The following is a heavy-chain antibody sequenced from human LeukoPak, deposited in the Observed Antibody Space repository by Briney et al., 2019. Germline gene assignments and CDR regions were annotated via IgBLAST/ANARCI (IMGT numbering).Heavy chain of an antibody. Sequence: GGSLRLSCAASGFTFSSYAMSWVRQPPGKGLEWVSGISGSGDSTYYADPVKGRFTISRDNSKNTLYLQMDSLRAEDTAVYYCAKDEVVVAATPDAFDIWGQGTMVTVSS. CDR3: AKDEVVVAATPDAFDI. D-gene: IGHD2-15*01. CDR1: GFTFSSYA. J-gene: IGHJ3*02. CDR2: ISGSGDST. V-gene: IGHV3-23*01.